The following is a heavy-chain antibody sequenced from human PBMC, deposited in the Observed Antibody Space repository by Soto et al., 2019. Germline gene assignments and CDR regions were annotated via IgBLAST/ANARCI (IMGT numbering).Heavy chain of an antibody. CDR3: ARDLDASGSYSTDY. D-gene: IGHD3-10*01. J-gene: IGHJ4*02. CDR1: GYTFSSIG. V-gene: IGHV1-18*01. Sequence: AAVKVSCKDSGYTFSSIGISWVRQAPGQGLEWMGWISPYKGNTHYAQGLQGRVTMTTDTSTSTAYMELRSLRSDDTAVYYCARDLDASGSYSTDYWGQGTLVTVSS. CDR2: ISPYKGNT.